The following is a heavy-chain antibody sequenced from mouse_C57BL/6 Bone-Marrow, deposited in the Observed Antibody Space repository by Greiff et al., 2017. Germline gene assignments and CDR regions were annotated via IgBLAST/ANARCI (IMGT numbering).Heavy chain of an antibody. J-gene: IGHJ4*01. D-gene: IGHD3-2*02. CDR2: INPSSGYT. CDR3: ASPRQLRLLYAMDY. CDR1: GYTFTSYW. V-gene: IGHV1-7*01. Sequence: QVHVKQSGAELAKPGASVKLSCKASGYTFTSYWMHWVKQRPGQGLEWIGYINPSSGYTKYNQKFKDKATLTADKSSSTAYMQLSSLTYEDSAVXDCASPRQLRLLYAMDYWGQGTSVTVSA.